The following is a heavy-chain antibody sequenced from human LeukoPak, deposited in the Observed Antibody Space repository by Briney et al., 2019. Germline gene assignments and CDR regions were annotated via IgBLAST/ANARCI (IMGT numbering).Heavy chain of an antibody. CDR2: IQYSGSS. Sequence: PSETLSLTCTVSGGAISSYYWSWIRQPPGKGLEWIGYIQYSGSSNYNSSLKSRVTISVDTSQNHFSLKVSSVTAADTAVYYCARGKRRLQSPFDYWGQGTLVTVSS. CDR1: GGAISSYY. CDR3: ARGKRRLQSPFDY. D-gene: IGHD5-24*01. J-gene: IGHJ4*02. V-gene: IGHV4-59*01.